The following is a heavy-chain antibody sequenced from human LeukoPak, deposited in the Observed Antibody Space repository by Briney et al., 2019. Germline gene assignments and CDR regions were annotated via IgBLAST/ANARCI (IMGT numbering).Heavy chain of an antibody. V-gene: IGHV1-69*13. D-gene: IGHD3-22*01. Sequence: ASVKVSCKASGGTFSSYAISWVRQAPGQGLEWMGGIIPIFGTANYAQKFQGRGTITADESTSTAYMELSSLRSEDTAVYYCARDHDSSGYSNLYFDYWGQGTLVTVSS. CDR1: GGTFSSYA. J-gene: IGHJ4*02. CDR2: IIPIFGTA. CDR3: ARDHDSSGYSNLYFDY.